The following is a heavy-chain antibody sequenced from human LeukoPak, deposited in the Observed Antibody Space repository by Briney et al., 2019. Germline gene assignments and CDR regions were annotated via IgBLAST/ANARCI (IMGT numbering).Heavy chain of an antibody. CDR2: ISGSGDST. J-gene: IGHJ4*02. V-gene: IGHV3-23*01. CDR1: GFTFSSYA. CDR3: ARVGYSGYDYDY. Sequence: GGSLRLSCAASGFTFSSYAMSWVRQAPGKGLEWVSVISGSGDSTYYADSVEGQCTISRDTSKDALYLQMNSLRAEDTAVYYCARVGYSGYDYDYWGQGTLDTVSS. D-gene: IGHD5-12*01.